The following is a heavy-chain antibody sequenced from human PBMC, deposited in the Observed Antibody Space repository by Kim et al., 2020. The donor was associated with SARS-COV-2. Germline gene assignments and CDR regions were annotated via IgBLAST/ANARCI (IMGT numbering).Heavy chain of an antibody. J-gene: IGHJ4*02. Sequence: YYADSVKCRYTVSRDNYKNTLYQQMNSLRTEDTAVYYCARAPIVTTTMGYWGQGTLVTVSS. V-gene: IGHV3-30*01. D-gene: IGHD3-10*01. CDR3: ARAPIVTTTMGY.